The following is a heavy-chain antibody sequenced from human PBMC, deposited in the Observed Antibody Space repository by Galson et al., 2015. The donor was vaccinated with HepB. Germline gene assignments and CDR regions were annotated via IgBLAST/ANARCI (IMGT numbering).Heavy chain of an antibody. D-gene: IGHD2-2*01. J-gene: IGHJ4*02. CDR1: GGSISSSNW. Sequence: ETLSLTCAVSGGSISSSNWWSWVRQPPGKGLEWIGEIYHSGSTNYNPSLKSRVTISVDKSKNQFSLKLSSVTAADTAVYYCARDPIYCSSTSCYRYYFDYWGQRTLVTVSS. CDR3: ARDPIYCSSTSCYRYYFDY. V-gene: IGHV4-4*02. CDR2: IYHSGST.